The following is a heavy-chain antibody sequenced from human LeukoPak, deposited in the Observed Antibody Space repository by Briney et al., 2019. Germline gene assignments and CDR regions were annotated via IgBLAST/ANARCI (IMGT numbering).Heavy chain of an antibody. Sequence: GGSLRLSCAASGLTFSSYAMNWVRPPPGKGREWVSGISGSGGSTYYADSVKGRFTISRDNSKNTLSLHMSSLRAEDTAVYYCASRNFYESGHYGIAYWGQGTLVTVSS. J-gene: IGHJ4*02. CDR1: GLTFSSYA. V-gene: IGHV3-23*01. CDR2: ISGSGGST. CDR3: ASRNFYESGHYGIAY. D-gene: IGHD3-22*01.